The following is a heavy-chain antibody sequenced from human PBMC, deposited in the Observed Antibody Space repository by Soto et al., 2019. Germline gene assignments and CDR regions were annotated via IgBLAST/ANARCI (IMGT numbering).Heavy chain of an antibody. CDR1: AFSFGDFA. CDR3: ARAPTSGTLPVYCEW. V-gene: IGHV3-9*01. Sequence: VQLVESGGGLVQPGRSLRLSCTASAFSFGDFAMHWVRQVPGKGLEWVSGINGNGNYIGPADSVKGRFTVSRDNAKKSLTLPMNSLRTEDTDLFVCARAPTSGTLPVYCEWWGRGTLVPVSS. D-gene: IGHD1-20*01. CDR2: INGNGNYI. J-gene: IGHJ4*02.